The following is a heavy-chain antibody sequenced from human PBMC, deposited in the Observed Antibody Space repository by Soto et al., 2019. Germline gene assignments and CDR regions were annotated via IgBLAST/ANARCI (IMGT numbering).Heavy chain of an antibody. Sequence: GGSLRLSCAASGFTFSDYYMDWVRQAPGKGLEWVGRIRNKANSYSTEYPASVQGRFTISRDESKDSLYLQMNSLKTEDTAVYYCARAGVTDHRYFEYWGQGTLVTVSS. CDR1: GFTFSDYY. CDR2: IRNKANSYST. J-gene: IGHJ4*02. V-gene: IGHV3-72*01. CDR3: ARAGVTDHRYFEY. D-gene: IGHD2-21*02.